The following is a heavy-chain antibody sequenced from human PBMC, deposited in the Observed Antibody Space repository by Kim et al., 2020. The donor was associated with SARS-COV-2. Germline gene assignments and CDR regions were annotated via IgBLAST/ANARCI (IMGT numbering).Heavy chain of an antibody. D-gene: IGHD2-15*01. J-gene: IGHJ4*03. V-gene: IGHV3-66*01. CDR1: GFTVTKIY. CDR3: GGDDGKTGWRD. CDR2: ICGDGDT. Sequence: GGSLRLSCATSGFTVTKIYMNWLRQAPGKGLEWVSAICGDGDTYHAASVVGGRTTSRGNSKSTLYLQLNDSRTDEAAIYYCGGDDGKTGWRDWAHGT.